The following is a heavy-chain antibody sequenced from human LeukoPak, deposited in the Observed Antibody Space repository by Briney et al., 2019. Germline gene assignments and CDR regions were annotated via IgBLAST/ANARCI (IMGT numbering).Heavy chain of an antibody. CDR2: IYYSGST. J-gene: IGHJ4*02. Sequence: SETLSLTCTVSGGSISSYYWSWIRQPPGKGLEWIGYIYYSGSTNYNPSLKSRVTISVDTSKNQFSLKLSSVTAADTAVYYCARAGGYIYRALTYWGQGTLVTVSS. CDR1: GGSISSYY. D-gene: IGHD5-18*01. V-gene: IGHV4-59*08. CDR3: ARAGGYIYRALTY.